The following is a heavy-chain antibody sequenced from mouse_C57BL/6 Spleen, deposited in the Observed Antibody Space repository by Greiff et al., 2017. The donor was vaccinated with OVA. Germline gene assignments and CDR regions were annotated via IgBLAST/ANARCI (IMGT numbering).Heavy chain of an antibody. J-gene: IGHJ1*03. Sequence: EVKLMESGPGLVKPSQSLSLTCSVTGYSITSGYYWNWIRQFPGNKLEWMGYISYDGSNNYNPSLKNRISITRDTSKNQFFLKLNSVTTEDTATYYCARSYYSNSDGYFDVWGTGTTVTVSS. CDR3: ARSYYSNSDGYFDV. CDR2: ISYDGSN. D-gene: IGHD2-5*01. CDR1: GYSITSGYY. V-gene: IGHV3-6*01.